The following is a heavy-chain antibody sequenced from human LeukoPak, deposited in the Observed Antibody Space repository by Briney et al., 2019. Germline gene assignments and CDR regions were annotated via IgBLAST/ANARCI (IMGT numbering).Heavy chain of an antibody. J-gene: IGHJ4*02. Sequence: AASVKVSCKASGGTFSSYAISRVRQAPGQGLEWMGGIIPIFGTANYAQKFQGRVTITADESTSTAYMELSSLRSEDTAVYYCARDPVFHEGFKDSNYVQVIGYWGQGTLVTVSS. V-gene: IGHV1-69*13. CDR2: IIPIFGTA. CDR1: GGTFSSYA. CDR3: ARDPVFHEGFKDSNYVQVIGY. D-gene: IGHD4-11*01.